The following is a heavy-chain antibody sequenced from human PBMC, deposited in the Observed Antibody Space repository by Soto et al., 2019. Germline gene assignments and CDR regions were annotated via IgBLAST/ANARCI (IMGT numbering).Heavy chain of an antibody. CDR1: GGTFSSYS. J-gene: IGHJ6*02. CDR3: ARDSDLYGAGAGMAF. D-gene: IGHD4-17*01. V-gene: IGHV1-69*05. Sequence: SVKVSCKASGGTFSSYSISWVRQAPGQGLEWMGVIIPICGTTSYAQKFQGRVTMTRDTSTSTVYMELSSLRSEDTAVYYCARDSDLYGAGAGMAFWGQGTTVTVSS. CDR2: IIPICGTT.